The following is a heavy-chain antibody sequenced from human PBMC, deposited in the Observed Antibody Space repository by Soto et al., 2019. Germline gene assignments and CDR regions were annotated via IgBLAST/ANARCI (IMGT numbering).Heavy chain of an antibody. CDR1: VGTFSSYT. J-gene: IGHJ5*02. CDR3: AGARSGWYEAHNWFDT. Sequence: QVQLVQSGAEVKKPGSSVKVSCKASVGTFSSYTISWVRQAPGQRLEWMGRIIPILGIANYAQKFQGRVTITAEKSTSTAYMELRSLRSEDTAVYYCAGARSGWYEAHNWFDTWGQGTLVTVSS. CDR2: IIPILGIA. V-gene: IGHV1-69*02. D-gene: IGHD6-13*01.